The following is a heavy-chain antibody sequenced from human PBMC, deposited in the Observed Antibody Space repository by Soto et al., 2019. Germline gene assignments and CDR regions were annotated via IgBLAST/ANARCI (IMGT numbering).Heavy chain of an antibody. CDR2: ISGSGGST. Sequence: GGSLRLSCAASGFTFSSYAMSWVRQAPGKGLKRISAISGSGGSTYYEDTVKGRLTISRDNSKNSLYLLMNCLRAKDTVVYYCASETWEWLLSGYMDVWGKGTTVTVFS. D-gene: IGHD3-3*01. J-gene: IGHJ6*03. CDR1: GFTFSSYA. V-gene: IGHV3-23*01. CDR3: ASETWEWLLSGYMDV.